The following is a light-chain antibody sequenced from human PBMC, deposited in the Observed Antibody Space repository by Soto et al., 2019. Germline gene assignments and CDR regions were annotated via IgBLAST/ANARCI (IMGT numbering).Light chain of an antibody. Sequence: IQMTQSPSSLSASVGDRVTITCRASQSISRYLSWYQQKPGKAPNLLIYDTSNRATGIPARFSGSRSGTDFTLTISSLEPEDFGVYFCHQRNKFGQGTRLEIK. CDR1: QSISRY. V-gene: IGKV1-39*01. J-gene: IGKJ5*01. CDR3: HQRNK. CDR2: DTS.